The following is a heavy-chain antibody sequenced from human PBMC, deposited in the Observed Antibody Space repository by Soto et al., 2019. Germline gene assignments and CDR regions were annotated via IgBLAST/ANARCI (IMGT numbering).Heavy chain of an antibody. Sequence: SETLSLTCTVSGGSISRYYWSWIRQPPGKGLEWIGYIYSSEITNYNPSLKSRVTISADTSKNQFSLHLRSVTAADTAVYYCARWPAYCTGGSCYSGYFDYWGQGTLVTVSS. V-gene: IGHV4-59*01. J-gene: IGHJ4*02. CDR1: GGSISRYY. D-gene: IGHD2-15*01. CDR2: IYSSEIT. CDR3: ARWPAYCTGGSCYSGYFDY.